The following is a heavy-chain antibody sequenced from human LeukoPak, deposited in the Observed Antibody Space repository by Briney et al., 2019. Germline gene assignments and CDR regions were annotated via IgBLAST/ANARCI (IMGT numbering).Heavy chain of an antibody. CDR1: GYIFTDYY. Sequence: ASVKVSCKAAGYIFTDYYIHWIRQAPGQGLEWMGRINSDNGGSNHAQKFQGRVTMTRDTSISTVYMELSRLRSDDTAVYYCTRDLVGYDGFDIWGQGTMVTVSS. CDR3: TRDLVGYDGFDI. CDR2: INSDNGGS. J-gene: IGHJ3*02. D-gene: IGHD3-9*01. V-gene: IGHV1-2*06.